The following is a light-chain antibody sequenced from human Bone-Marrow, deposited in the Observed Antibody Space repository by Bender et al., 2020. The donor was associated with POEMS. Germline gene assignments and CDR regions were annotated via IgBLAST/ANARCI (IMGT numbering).Light chain of an antibody. J-gene: IGLJ3*02. CDR1: ALSKQY. Sequence: SYEVTQPASVSVSPGQTASIICSGDALSKQYAHWYQQKPGQAPLLVIYKYTERPSGVPARFSGSKSGTSASLAISDIQSEDEGDYYCSSWDDSLSGWVFGGGTKLTVL. V-gene: IGLV3-25*02. CDR2: KYT. CDR3: SSWDDSLSGWV.